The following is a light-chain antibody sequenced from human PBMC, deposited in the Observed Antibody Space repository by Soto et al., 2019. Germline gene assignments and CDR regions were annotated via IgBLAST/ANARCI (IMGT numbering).Light chain of an antibody. CDR1: SSNIGAGYD. V-gene: IGLV1-40*01. CDR3: QSYDSSLRV. J-gene: IGLJ2*01. Sequence: QSVLTQPPSVSGAPGQRVIISCTGSSSNIGAGYDVHWYQQLPGTAPKLLIYGNSNRPSGVPDRFSGSKSGTSASLAITGLQAEDEAVYYCQSYDSSLRVFGGGTKVTVL. CDR2: GNS.